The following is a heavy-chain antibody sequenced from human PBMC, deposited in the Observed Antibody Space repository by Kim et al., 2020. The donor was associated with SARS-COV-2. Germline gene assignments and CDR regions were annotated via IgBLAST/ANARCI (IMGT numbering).Heavy chain of an antibody. D-gene: IGHD1-26*01. Sequence: YNLSPEGRITISVDTSKNQFALNLSSVTPADTAVYYCARGVRVGLLLHDYWGQGTLVTVSS. J-gene: IGHJ4*02. CDR3: ARGVRVGLLLHDY. V-gene: IGHV4-59*12.